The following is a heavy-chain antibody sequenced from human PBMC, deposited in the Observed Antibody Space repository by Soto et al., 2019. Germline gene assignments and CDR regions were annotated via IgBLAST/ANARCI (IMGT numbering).Heavy chain of an antibody. CDR3: ARDGLTFGGD. J-gene: IGHJ4*02. CDR2: ISSSSAYI. D-gene: IGHD3-16*01. Sequence: VHLVEAGGGLVKPGESLTISCAASGFTFGSFTLNWVRQAPGKGLEWVSSISSSSAYIYYAKSVKGRFTITRDNARSTLYLQMNSLRLDDTAVYFCARDGLTFGGDWGQGTLVAVSS. V-gene: IGHV3-21*06. CDR1: GFTFGSFT.